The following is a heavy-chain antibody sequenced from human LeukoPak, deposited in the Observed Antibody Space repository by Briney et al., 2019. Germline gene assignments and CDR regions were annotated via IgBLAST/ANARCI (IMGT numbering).Heavy chain of an antibody. CDR1: GGSISSSSYY. D-gene: IGHD1-1*01. CDR3: ARLPMNDWFDP. J-gene: IGHJ5*02. V-gene: IGHV4-39*01. CDR2: IYYSGST. Sequence: SETLSLTCTVSGGSISSSSYYWGWIRQPPGKGLEWIGSIYYSGSTYYNPSLKSRVTISVDTSKNQFSLKLSSVTAADTAVYYCARLPMNDWFDPWGQGTLVTVSS.